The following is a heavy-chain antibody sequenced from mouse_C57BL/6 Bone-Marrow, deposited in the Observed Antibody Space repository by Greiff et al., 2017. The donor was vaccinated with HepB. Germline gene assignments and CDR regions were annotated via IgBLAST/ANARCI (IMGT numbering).Heavy chain of an antibody. J-gene: IGHJ3*01. V-gene: IGHV1-64*01. CDR3: ARGDLRAWFAY. D-gene: IGHD1-1*01. Sequence: QVQLKQSGAELVKPGASVKLSCKASGYTFTSYWMHWVKQRPGQGLEWIGMIHPNSGSTNYNEKFKSKATLTVDKSSSTAYMQLSSLTSEDSAVYYCARGDLRAWFAYWGQGTLVTVSA. CDR2: IHPNSGST. CDR1: GYTFTSYW.